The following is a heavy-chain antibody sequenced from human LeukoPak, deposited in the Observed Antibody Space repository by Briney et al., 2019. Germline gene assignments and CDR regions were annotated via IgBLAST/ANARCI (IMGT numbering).Heavy chain of an antibody. V-gene: IGHV4-31*03. CDR1: GDSISSGVYY. J-gene: IGHJ4*02. D-gene: IGHD1-26*01. Sequence: SETLSLTCTVSGDSISSGVYYWSWIRQHPGTGLEWIGYIFYRGSTRYNPSLRSRITISVDTSKNQFSLKLASVTAADTAVYYCARTVGARTYYLDYWGQGTPVIVSS. CDR3: ARTVGARTYYLDY. CDR2: IFYRGST.